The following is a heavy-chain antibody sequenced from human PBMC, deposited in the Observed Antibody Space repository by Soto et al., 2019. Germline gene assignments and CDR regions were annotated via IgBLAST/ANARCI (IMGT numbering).Heavy chain of an antibody. Sequence: SVKVSCKASGGTFSSYAISWVRQATGQGLEWMGGIIPIFGTANYAQKFQGRVTITADESTSTAYMELSSLRSEDTAVYYCARRDKQWLASYYYYGMDVWGQGTTVTVSS. CDR1: GGTFSSYA. CDR2: IIPIFGTA. CDR3: ARRDKQWLASYYYYGMDV. V-gene: IGHV1-69*13. J-gene: IGHJ6*02. D-gene: IGHD6-19*01.